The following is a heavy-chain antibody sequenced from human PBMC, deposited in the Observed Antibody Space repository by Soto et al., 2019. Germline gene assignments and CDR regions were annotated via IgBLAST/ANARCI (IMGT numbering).Heavy chain of an antibody. CDR3: ARDSRGNYDILTGYYALSSGMVV. V-gene: IGHV4-59*01. J-gene: IGHJ6*01. D-gene: IGHD3-9*01. Sequence: SETLPVTCTVAGGSISSDYWSWIRRPPGKGLEWIGYIYYSGSTNYNPSLKSRVTISVDTSKNQFSLKLSSVTAADTAAYYCARDSRGNYDILTGYYALSSGMVVWGQGTTVTISS. CDR1: GGSISSDY. CDR2: IYYSGST.